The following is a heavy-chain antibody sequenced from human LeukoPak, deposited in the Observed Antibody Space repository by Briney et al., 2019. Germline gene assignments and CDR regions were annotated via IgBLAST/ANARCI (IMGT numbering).Heavy chain of an antibody. D-gene: IGHD6-6*01. V-gene: IGHV1-8*01. J-gene: IGHJ5*02. CDR1: GYTFTSYD. CDR3: ARGSRIAARRYWFDP. Sequence: ASVKVSYKASGYTFTSYDINWVRQATGQGLEWMEWMNPNSGNTGYAQKFQGRVTMTRNTSISTAYMELSSLRSEDTAVYYCARGSRIAARRYWFDPWGQGTLVTVSS. CDR2: MNPNSGNT.